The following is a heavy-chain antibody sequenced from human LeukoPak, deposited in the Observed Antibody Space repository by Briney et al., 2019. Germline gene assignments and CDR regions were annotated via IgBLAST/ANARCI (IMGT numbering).Heavy chain of an antibody. CDR1: GCSINSRNL. V-gene: IGHV4-4*02. Sequence: PSETLSLTCAVSGCSINSRNLWSWVRQPAGKGVEWIGEIYHSGSTNYNPSLKSRVTISVDKSKNQFSLKLSSVTAADTAVYYCARDCSGGSCYFDYWGQGTLVTVSS. CDR2: IYHSGST. CDR3: ARDCSGGSCYFDY. J-gene: IGHJ4*02. D-gene: IGHD2-15*01.